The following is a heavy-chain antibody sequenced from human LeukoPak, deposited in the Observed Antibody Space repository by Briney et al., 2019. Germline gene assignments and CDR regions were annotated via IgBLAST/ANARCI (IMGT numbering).Heavy chain of an antibody. CDR2: IKQDESEK. CDR1: GFTLSTFW. CDR3: ARPRWLQFGPHDS. D-gene: IGHD5-24*01. J-gene: IGHJ4*02. V-gene: IGHV3-7*01. Sequence: PGGSLGLSCAASGFTLSTFWMSWVRQAPGKGLEWVANIKQDESEKHYVDSVKGRFTISRDNAKNSLYLQMNSLRAEDTAVYYCARPRWLQFGPHDSWGQGTLVTVSS.